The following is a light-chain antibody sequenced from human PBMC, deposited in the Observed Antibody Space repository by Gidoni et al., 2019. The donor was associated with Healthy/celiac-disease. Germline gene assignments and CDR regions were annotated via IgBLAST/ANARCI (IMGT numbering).Light chain of an antibody. Sequence: DIQLTQSPSFLSASVGDRVPITCRASQGISSYLAWYQQKPGKAPKLLIYAASTLQSGVPSRFSGSGSGTEFTLTISSLQPEDFATYYCLQLNSYPLTFGGGTKVEIK. V-gene: IGKV1-9*01. CDR3: LQLNSYPLT. CDR2: AAS. CDR1: QGISSY. J-gene: IGKJ4*01.